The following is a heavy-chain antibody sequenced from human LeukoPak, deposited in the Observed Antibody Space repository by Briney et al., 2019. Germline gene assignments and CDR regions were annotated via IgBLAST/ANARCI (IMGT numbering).Heavy chain of an antibody. CDR2: ISSSSSTI. CDR3: ARDWRKDAFDI. J-gene: IGHJ3*02. V-gene: IGHV3-48*01. Sequence: PGGSLRLSCAASGFTFSSYSMNWVRQAPGKGLEWVSYISSSSSTIYYADSVKGRFTISRDNAKNSLYLQMNSLRAEDTAVYYCARDWRKDAFDIWGQGTMVTVSS. CDR1: GFTFSSYS.